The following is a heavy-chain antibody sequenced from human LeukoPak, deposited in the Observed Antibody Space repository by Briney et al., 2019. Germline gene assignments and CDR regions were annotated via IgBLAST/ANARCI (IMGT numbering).Heavy chain of an antibody. Sequence: GSLRLSCAASGFTFSNYAMSWVRQAPGKGLEWVSGISGSDYSTYYADSVKGRFTISRDNSKNTLYLQMNSLRAEDTAVYNCAKQGCSGGSCYFDYWGQGTLVTVSS. CDR1: GFTFSNYA. V-gene: IGHV3-23*01. CDR3: AKQGCSGGSCYFDY. CDR2: ISGSDYST. J-gene: IGHJ4*02. D-gene: IGHD2-15*01.